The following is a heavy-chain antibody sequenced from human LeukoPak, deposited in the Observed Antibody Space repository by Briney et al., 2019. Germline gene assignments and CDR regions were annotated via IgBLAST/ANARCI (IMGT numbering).Heavy chain of an antibody. V-gene: IGHV3-33*01. CDR2: IWYDGSNK. D-gene: IGHD3-22*01. CDR3: ARDNYDSSGSGDYFDY. J-gene: IGHJ4*02. CDR1: GFTFSSYG. Sequence: GGSLRLSCATSGFTFSSYGMHWVRQAPGKGLEWVAVIWYDGSNKYYADSVKGRFTISRDNSKNTLYLQMNSLRAEDTAVYYCARDNYDSSGSGDYFDYWGQGTLVTVSS.